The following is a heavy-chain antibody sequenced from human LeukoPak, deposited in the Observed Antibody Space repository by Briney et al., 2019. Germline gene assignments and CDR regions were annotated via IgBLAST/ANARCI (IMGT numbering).Heavy chain of an antibody. D-gene: IGHD3-22*01. CDR2: IWYDGSNK. V-gene: IGHV3-33*01. Sequence: PGRSLRLSCAASGFTFSSYGMHWVRQAPGKGLEGVAVIWYDGSNKYYADSVKGGFTISRDNSKNTLYLQMNSLRAEDTAVYYCARPTMMTNYYFDYWGQGTLVTVSS. J-gene: IGHJ4*02. CDR1: GFTFSSYG. CDR3: ARPTMMTNYYFDY.